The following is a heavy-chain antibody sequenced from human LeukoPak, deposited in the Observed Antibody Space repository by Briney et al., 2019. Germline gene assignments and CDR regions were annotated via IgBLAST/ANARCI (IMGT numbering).Heavy chain of an antibody. CDR2: MNPDGSER. Sequence: GRSLRLSCAASGFTFSSYGMHWVRQAPGKGLEWVANMNPDGSERYHVDSMGGRFTISRDNAKNSLYLQLNSLRLEDTAVYYCARDGGFIKFGGQDVWGQGTTVTVS. D-gene: IGHD3-16*01. CDR1: GFTFSSYG. CDR3: ARDGGFIKFGGQDV. J-gene: IGHJ6*02. V-gene: IGHV3-7*01.